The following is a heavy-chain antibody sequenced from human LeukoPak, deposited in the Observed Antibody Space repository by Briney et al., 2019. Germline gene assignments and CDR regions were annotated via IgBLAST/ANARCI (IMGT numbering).Heavy chain of an antibody. CDR1: GFTFDDYG. Sequence: GGSLRLSCAASGFTFDDYGMSWIRQAPGKGLEWVSGINWNGGSTGYADSVKGRFTISRDNAKNSLYLQMNSLRAEDTAVYYCARDDRGDTIDYWGQGTLVVVSS. CDR3: ARDDRGDTIDY. CDR2: INWNGGST. D-gene: IGHD3-10*01. V-gene: IGHV3-20*04. J-gene: IGHJ4*02.